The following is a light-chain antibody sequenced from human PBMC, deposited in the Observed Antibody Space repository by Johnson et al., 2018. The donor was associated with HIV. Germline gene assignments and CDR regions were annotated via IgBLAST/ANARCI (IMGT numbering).Light chain of an antibody. CDR3: GTWDSSLSAGRYV. Sequence: QSVLTQPPSVSAAPGQKVTISCSGSSSNIGNNYVSWYQQLPGTAPKLLIYDNNKRHQGIPDRFSGSKSGTSATMGIPGLQTVAEADDYCGTWDSSLSAGRYVFGTGTKVTVL. J-gene: IGLJ1*01. CDR2: DNN. V-gene: IGLV1-51*01. CDR1: SSNIGNNY.